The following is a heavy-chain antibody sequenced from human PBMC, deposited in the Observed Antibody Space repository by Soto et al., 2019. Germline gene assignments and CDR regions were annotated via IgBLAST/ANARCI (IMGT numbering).Heavy chain of an antibody. CDR2: ISTYCGGT. CDR3: ARHHSPTTSWNWFAP. CDR1: GYTFFSYD. V-gene: IGHV1-18*04. J-gene: IGHJ5*02. Sequence: QVHLVQSGVEVKTPGASVKVSCQASGYTFFSYDISWVRQAPGQGLEWMGLISTYCGGTKYAQKFQGRVTMTTDTSTSPTYLAPRSPRSDDTAVYYCARHHSPTTSWNWFAPWGEGTVVPVSS. D-gene: IGHD5-12*01.